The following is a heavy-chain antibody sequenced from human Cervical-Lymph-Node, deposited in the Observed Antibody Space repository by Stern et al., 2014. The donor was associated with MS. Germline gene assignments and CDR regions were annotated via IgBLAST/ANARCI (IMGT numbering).Heavy chain of an antibody. J-gene: IGHJ6*02. D-gene: IGHD3-22*01. CDR2: ISAYNGNT. Sequence: QVQLGQSGAEVKKPGASVKVSCKASGYTFTSYGISWVRQAPGQGLEWMGWISAYNGNTNYAQKLQGRVTMTTDTSTSTAYMELRSLRSDDTAVYYCAREGVVVTLYYYYGMDVWGQGTTVTVSS. CDR3: AREGVVVTLYYYYGMDV. CDR1: GYTFTSYG. V-gene: IGHV1-18*01.